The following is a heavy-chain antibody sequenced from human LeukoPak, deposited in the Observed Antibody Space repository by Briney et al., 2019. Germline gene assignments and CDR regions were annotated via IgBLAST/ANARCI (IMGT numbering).Heavy chain of an antibody. D-gene: IGHD1-7*01. CDR3: ARGAGGTWEYYFDS. CDR2: IFSGGSI. Sequence: GGSLRLSCAASGFTVSSNYMNWVRQAPGKGLEWVSVIFSGGSIDYADSLKGRFTISRDNFKNTLYLQMNSLRAEDTAVYYCARGAGGTWEYYFDSWGQGTLVTVSS. CDR1: GFTVSSNY. V-gene: IGHV3-53*01. J-gene: IGHJ4*02.